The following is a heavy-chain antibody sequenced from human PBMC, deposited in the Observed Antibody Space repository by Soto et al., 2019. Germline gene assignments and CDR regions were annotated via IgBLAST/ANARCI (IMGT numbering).Heavy chain of an antibody. V-gene: IGHV4-59*06. Sequence: PSETLSLTCTVSGGSLSSYYWSWIRQPPGKGLEWIGYIYYSGSTYYNPSLKSRVTISVDTSKNQFSLKLSSVTAADTAVYYCARSRGGDTAMPPDPWGQGTLVTVSS. J-gene: IGHJ5*02. CDR3: ARSRGGDTAMPPDP. D-gene: IGHD5-18*01. CDR1: GGSLSSYY. CDR2: IYYSGST.